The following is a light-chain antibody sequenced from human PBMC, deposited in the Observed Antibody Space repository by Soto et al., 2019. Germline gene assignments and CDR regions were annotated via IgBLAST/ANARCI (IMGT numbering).Light chain of an antibody. V-gene: IGLV7-43*01. Sequence: QAVVTQEPSLTVSPGGTVTLTCASSTGAVTSGYYPNWFQQKPGQAPRALIYSTSNKYSWTPARFSGSLLGGKAALTLSGVQPEDEAEYYCLLYYGGQLGVFGGGTKLIVL. J-gene: IGLJ2*01. CDR2: STS. CDR1: TGAVTSGYY. CDR3: LLYYGGQLGV.